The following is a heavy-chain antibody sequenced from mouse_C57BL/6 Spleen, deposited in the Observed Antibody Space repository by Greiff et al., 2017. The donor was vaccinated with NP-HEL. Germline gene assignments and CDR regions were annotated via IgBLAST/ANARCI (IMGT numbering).Heavy chain of an antibody. CDR3: ANYGSSYVFDY. V-gene: IGHV14-2*01. J-gene: IGHJ2*01. D-gene: IGHD1-1*01. Sequence: EVQLQQSGAELVKPGASVKLSCTASGFNIKDYYMHWVKQRTEQGLEWIGRIDPEDGETKSAPKFQGKATITADTSSNTAYLQLSSLTSEDTAVYYCANYGSSYVFDYWGQGTTLTVSS. CDR2: IDPEDGET. CDR1: GFNIKDYY.